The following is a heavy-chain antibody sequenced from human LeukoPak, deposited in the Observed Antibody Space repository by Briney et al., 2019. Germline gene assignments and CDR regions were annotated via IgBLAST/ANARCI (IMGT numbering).Heavy chain of an antibody. CDR1: GYAFASYY. V-gene: IGHV1-46*01. J-gene: IGHJ5*02. CDR3: ATDRPHNCFDP. CDR2: INPSDGST. Sequence: PSVKVSCKASGYAFASYYIHCVRQAPGRGLEWVGLINPSDGSTRYAQKFQGRVTMTRDASTSTIYIDLNNLGSDDTAIYYCATDRPHNCFDPWGQGSLVTVSS.